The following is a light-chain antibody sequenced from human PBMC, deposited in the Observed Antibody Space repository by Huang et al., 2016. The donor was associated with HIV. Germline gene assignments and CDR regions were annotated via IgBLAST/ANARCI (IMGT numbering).Light chain of an antibody. V-gene: IGKV3-20*01. CDR1: QSVSSSY. CDR2: GAS. J-gene: IGKJ2*01. Sequence: EIVLTHSPGTLSLSPGERATLSCRASQSVSSSYLAWYQQKPGQAPRLLIDGASSRATGIPDRFSGSGSGTDFTLTISRLEPEDFAVYYCQQYGSSPYTFGQGTKLEIK. CDR3: QQYGSSPYT.